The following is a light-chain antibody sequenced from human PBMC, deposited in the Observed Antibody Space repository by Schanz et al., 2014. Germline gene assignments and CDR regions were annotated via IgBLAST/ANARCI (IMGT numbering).Light chain of an antibody. J-gene: IGKJ1*01. CDR3: MQSLQTPWT. CDR2: LRS. CDR1: QSLLHSNGYNY. Sequence: EIVMTQSPLSLTVTPGEPASISCRSSQSLLHSNGYNYVDWYLQKPGQSPQVLIYLRSNRASGVPDRFSGSGSGRDFTLKISRVEAEDVGIYYCMQSLQTPWTFGQGTKVEVK. V-gene: IGKV2-28*01.